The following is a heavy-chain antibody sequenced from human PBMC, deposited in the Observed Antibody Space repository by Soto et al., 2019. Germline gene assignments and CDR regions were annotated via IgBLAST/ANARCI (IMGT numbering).Heavy chain of an antibody. V-gene: IGHV1-69*13. Sequence: SVKVSCKASGGTFSSYAISWVRQAPGQGLEWMGGIIPIFGTANYAQKFQGRVTITADESTSTAYMELSSLRSEDTAVYYCARRSSSWQRYYYYYYGMDVWGQGTTVTVSS. D-gene: IGHD6-13*01. J-gene: IGHJ6*02. CDR1: GGTFSSYA. CDR3: ARRSSSWQRYYYYYYGMDV. CDR2: IIPIFGTA.